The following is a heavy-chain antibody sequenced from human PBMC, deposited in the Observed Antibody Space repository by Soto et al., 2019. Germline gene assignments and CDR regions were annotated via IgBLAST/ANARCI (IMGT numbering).Heavy chain of an antibody. J-gene: IGHJ4*02. V-gene: IGHV1-3*05. CDR2: INAGNGNT. CDR3: ARAVAVPADFDY. CDR1: GFTFTSYA. Sequence: QVQLVQSGAEEKKPGASVKVSCKASGFTFTSYAMHWVRQAPGQRLEWMGWINAGNGNTKYSQKFQGRVTITRDTSASTAYMELSSLRSEDTAVYYCARAVAVPADFDYWGQGTLVTVSS. D-gene: IGHD6-19*01.